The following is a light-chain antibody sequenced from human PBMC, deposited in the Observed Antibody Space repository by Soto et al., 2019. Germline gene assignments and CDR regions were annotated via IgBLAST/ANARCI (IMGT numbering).Light chain of an antibody. J-gene: IGLJ2*01. CDR1: SSNIGSNY. Sequence: QSVLTQPPSASGTPGQRVTISCSGSSSNIGSNYVYWYRQLPGTAPKLPIYRNNQRPSGVPDRFSGSKSGTSASLAISGLRSEDEADYYCAAWDDSLSGVVFGGGTKLTVL. CDR2: RNN. V-gene: IGLV1-47*01. CDR3: AAWDDSLSGVV.